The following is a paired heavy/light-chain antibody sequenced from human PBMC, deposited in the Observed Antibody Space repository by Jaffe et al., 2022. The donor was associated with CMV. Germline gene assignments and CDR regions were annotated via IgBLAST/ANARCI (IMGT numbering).Light chain of an antibody. J-gene: IGLJ3*02. CDR3: NSRDSSGNHPRV. CDR1: SLRSYY. CDR2: GKN. V-gene: IGLV3-19*01. Sequence: SSELTQDPAVSVALGQTVRITCQGDSLRSYYASWYQQKPGQAPVLVIYGKNNRPSGIPDRFSGSSSGNTASLTITGAQAEDEADYYCNSRDSSGNHPRVFGGGTKLTVL.
Heavy chain of an antibody. Sequence: QVQLQESGPGLVKPSETLSLTCTVSGGSVSSGSYYWSWIRQPPGKGLEWIGYIYYSGSTNYNPSLKSRVTISVDTSKNQFSLKLSSVTAADTAVYYCAREAAYCGGDCYPLYYYYYGMDVWGQGTTVTVSS. V-gene: IGHV4-61*01. J-gene: IGHJ6*02. D-gene: IGHD2-21*02. CDR3: AREAAYCGGDCYPLYYYYYGMDV. CDR1: GGSVSSGSYY. CDR2: IYYSGST.